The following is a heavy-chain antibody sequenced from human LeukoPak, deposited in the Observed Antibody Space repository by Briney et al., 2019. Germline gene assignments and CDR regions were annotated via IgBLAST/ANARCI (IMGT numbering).Heavy chain of an antibody. V-gene: IGHV1-2*02. D-gene: IGHD6-19*01. CDR1: GYTFTGYY. Sequence: ASVKVSCKASGYTFTGYYMHWVRQAPGQGVEWMGWINPNSGVTNYAQKFQGRVTKTRDTSISTAYMELSRLRSDDTAVYYCARLPPPSIAVAGAVDWFDPWGQGTLVTVSS. CDR3: ARLPPPSIAVAGAVDWFDP. CDR2: INPNSGVT. J-gene: IGHJ5*02.